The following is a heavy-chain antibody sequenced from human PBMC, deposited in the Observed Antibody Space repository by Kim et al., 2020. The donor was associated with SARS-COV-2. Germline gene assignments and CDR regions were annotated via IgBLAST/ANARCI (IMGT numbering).Heavy chain of an antibody. D-gene: IGHD3-16*01. V-gene: IGHV3-30*18. J-gene: IGHJ6*01. CDR3: AKVKSFFMIRFGGESGGMDL. CDR1: GFNFSNFG. CDR2: ISDGGSKK. Sequence: GGSLRLSCAASGFNFSNFGMHWVRQAPGKGLEWVALISDGGSKKYYADSLKGRFTISRDSSKNTLYLQMDSLRPEDTAVYFCAKVKSFFMIRFGGESGGMDLWGQGNTHSVST.